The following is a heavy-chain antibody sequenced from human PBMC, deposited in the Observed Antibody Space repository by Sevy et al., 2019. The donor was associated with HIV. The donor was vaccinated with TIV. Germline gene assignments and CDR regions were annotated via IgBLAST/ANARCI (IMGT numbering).Heavy chain of an antibody. D-gene: IGHD3-3*01. CDR3: ARLVGSITIFGVVNPYGFDP. J-gene: IGHJ5*02. V-gene: IGHV2-5*01. CDR2: IYWNDDK. Sequence: SGPTLVNPTQTLTLTCTFSGFSLSTSGVGVGWIRQPPGKALEWLALIYWNDDKRYSPSLKSRLTITKDTSKNQVVLTMTNMDPVDTATYYCARLVGSITIFGVVNPYGFDPWGQGTLVTVSS. CDR1: GFSLSTSGVG.